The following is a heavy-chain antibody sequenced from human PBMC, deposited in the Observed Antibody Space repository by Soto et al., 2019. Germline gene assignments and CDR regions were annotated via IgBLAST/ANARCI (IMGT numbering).Heavy chain of an antibody. D-gene: IGHD5-12*01. V-gene: IGHV3-21*01. CDR3: ARDGRWLQTAHFDY. CDR1: VFTFSIYS. J-gene: IGHJ4*02. CDR2: ISSSSSYI. Sequence: PWGALLVACASSVFTFSIYSMNWVRQAPGKGLEWVSSISSSSSYIYYADSVKGRFTISRDNAKNSLYLQMNSLRAEDTAVYYCARDGRWLQTAHFDYWGQGTLVTVSS.